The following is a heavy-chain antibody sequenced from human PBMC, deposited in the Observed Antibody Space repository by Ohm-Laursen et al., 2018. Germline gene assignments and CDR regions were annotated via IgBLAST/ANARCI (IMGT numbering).Heavy chain of an antibody. V-gene: IGHV4-34*01. CDR1: GGSFSGYY. CDR2: IYYSGST. D-gene: IGHD3-9*01. Sequence: TLSLTCAVYGGSFSGYYWSWIRQPPGKGLEWIGSIYYSGSTYHNPSLKSRVTISVDTSKNQFSLKLSSVTAADTAVYYCARHRPLILTTRGPFDLWGQGTLVTVSS. J-gene: IGHJ5*02. CDR3: ARHRPLILTTRGPFDL.